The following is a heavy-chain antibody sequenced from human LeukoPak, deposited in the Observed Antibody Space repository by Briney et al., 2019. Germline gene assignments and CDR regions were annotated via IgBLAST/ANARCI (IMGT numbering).Heavy chain of an antibody. V-gene: IGHV4-59*02. CDR1: GVSVSTSH. D-gene: IGHD2-15*01. CDR3: SEGCFEPFDH. J-gene: IGHJ4*02. CDR2: LSYTGKT. Sequence: SETLSLTCHVSGVSVSTSHWNWVRHRPGRGLEWIGCLSYTGKTDYNPSLKSRVSISLGSSNNHFSLKLTSVTAADTAVYYCSEGCFEPFDHWGQGILVTVSS.